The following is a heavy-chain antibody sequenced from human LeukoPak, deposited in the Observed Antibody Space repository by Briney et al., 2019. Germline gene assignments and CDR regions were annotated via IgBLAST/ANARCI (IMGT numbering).Heavy chain of an antibody. CDR2: INSDGSST. CDR3: ARLGMIRGVLGDY. V-gene: IGHV3-74*01. CDR1: GFTFSNYW. J-gene: IGHJ4*02. Sequence: GGSLRLSCAASGFTFSNYWMHWVRQAPGKGLVWVSRINSDGSSTSYADSVKGRFTISRDNAKNTLYLQMNSLRAEDTAVYYCARLGMIRGVLGDYWGQGTLVTVSS. D-gene: IGHD3-10*01.